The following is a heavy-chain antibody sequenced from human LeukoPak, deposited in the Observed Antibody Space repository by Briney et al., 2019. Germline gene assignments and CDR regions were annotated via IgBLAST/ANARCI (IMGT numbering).Heavy chain of an antibody. CDR1: GYTFTNYW. CDR2: MYPGDSDT. CDR3: ATSESQTRFDY. J-gene: IGHJ4*02. D-gene: IGHD1/OR15-1a*01. V-gene: IGHV5-51*01. Sequence: GESLKISCKGSGYTFTNYWIGWVRQMPGKGLEWMGIMYPGDSDTRYSPSFQGQVTISADKSISTAYLQWSSLKASDTAMYYCATSESQTRFDYWGQGTLVTVSS.